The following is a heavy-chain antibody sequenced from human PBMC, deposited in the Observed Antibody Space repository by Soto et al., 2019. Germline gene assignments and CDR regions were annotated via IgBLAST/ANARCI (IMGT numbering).Heavy chain of an antibody. V-gene: IGHV1-2*04. J-gene: IGHJ3*02. Sequence: ASVKVSCKASGYTFTSYDINWVRQASGQGLEWMGWINPNSGGTNYAQKFQGWVTMTRDTSISTAYMELSRLRSDDTAVYYCARDRRITIFGVVDDAFDIWGQGTMVTVSS. CDR2: INPNSGGT. D-gene: IGHD3-3*01. CDR3: ARDRRITIFGVVDDAFDI. CDR1: GYTFTSYD.